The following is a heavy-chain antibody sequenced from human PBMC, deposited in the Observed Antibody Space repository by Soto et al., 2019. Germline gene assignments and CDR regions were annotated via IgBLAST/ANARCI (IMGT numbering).Heavy chain of an antibody. V-gene: IGHV3-53*01. CDR1: GFTVSSNY. CDR3: ARNYDSTAGGAFDI. Sequence: EVQLVESGGGLIQPGGSLRLSCAASGFTVSSNYMSWVRQAPGKGLEWVSVIYSGGSTYYADSVKGRFTISRDNSKNTLYLQMNCLRAEDTAVQFCARNYDSTAGGAFDIWGQGTMVTVSS. J-gene: IGHJ3*02. D-gene: IGHD3-22*01. CDR2: IYSGGST.